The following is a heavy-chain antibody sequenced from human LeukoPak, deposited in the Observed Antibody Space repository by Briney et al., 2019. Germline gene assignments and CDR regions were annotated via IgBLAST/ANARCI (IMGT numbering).Heavy chain of an antibody. CDR3: TRRLDD. D-gene: IGHD3-16*01. CDR2: IKHDESEK. CDR1: GFTFSKNA. V-gene: IGHV3-7*01. J-gene: IGHJ4*02. Sequence: GRSLRLSCAASGFTFSKNAMHWVRQAPGKGLEWVANIKHDESEKNYLDSVKGRFTISRDNAQNSLYLQMDGLRVEDTAVYYCTRRLDDWGQGTLVTVSS.